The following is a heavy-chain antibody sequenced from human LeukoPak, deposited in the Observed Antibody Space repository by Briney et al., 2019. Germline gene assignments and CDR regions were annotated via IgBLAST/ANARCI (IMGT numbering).Heavy chain of an antibody. J-gene: IGHJ4*02. D-gene: IGHD6-19*01. CDR2: ISSSGSTI. CDR1: GFTFSDYY. V-gene: IGHV3-11*01. CDR3: VRARERQWLGKYFDY. Sequence: GGSLRLSCAASGFTFSDYYMSWIRQAPGKGLEWVSYISSSGSTIYYADSVKGRFTISRDNAKNSLYLQMNSLRAEDTAVYYCVRARERQWLGKYFDYWGQGTLVTVSS.